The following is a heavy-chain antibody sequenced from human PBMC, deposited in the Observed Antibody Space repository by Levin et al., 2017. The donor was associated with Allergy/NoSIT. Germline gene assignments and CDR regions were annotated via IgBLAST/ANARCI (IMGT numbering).Heavy chain of an antibody. V-gene: IGHV4-59*01. Sequence: SQTLSLTCPVSGVPIRTSYWSWLRQPPGKGLEWIGFIYYTGTTYYNPSLKSRVTISVDNSKNQFSLKLNSVTAADTAVYYCARDRAPSGFDAFDIWGLGTLVTVSS. J-gene: IGHJ3*02. D-gene: IGHD7-27*01. CDR1: GVPIRTSY. CDR3: ARDRAPSGFDAFDI. CDR2: IYYTGTT.